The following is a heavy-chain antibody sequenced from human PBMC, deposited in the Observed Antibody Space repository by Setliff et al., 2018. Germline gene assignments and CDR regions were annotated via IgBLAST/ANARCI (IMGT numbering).Heavy chain of an antibody. CDR3: VKESPIVAAAARRWFDS. J-gene: IGHJ5*01. D-gene: IGHD6-13*01. CDR2: VYNGGST. CDR1: NYTFINYG. Sequence: SCKASNYTFINYGMSWVRQIPGHGLEWVSIVYNGGSTYYAGSVKGRFTISRDDSNNMVYLQINDLRAEDSATYFCVKESPIVAAAARRWFDSWSQGTLVTVSS. V-gene: IGHV3-23*03.